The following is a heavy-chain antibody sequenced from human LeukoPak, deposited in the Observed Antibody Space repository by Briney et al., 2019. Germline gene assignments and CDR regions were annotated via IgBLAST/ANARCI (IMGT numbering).Heavy chain of an antibody. D-gene: IGHD3-10*01. CDR1: GFTFSSYA. Sequence: GGSLRLSCAASGFTFSSYAMSGVRQAPGKGLEGVAVISHDGSNEYYGDSVKGRFSISRDNSRNTVYLQMNSLRVEDTAMYYCAQESGYYGSGSYYDWGQGAMVTVSS. CDR2: ISHDGSNE. J-gene: IGHJ4*02. V-gene: IGHV3-30*18. CDR3: AQESGYYGSGSYYD.